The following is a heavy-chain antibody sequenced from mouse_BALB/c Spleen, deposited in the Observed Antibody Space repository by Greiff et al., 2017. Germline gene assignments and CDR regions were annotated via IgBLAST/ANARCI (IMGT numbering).Heavy chain of an antibody. D-gene: IGHD2-1*01. CDR1: GFNIKDTY. CDR2: IDPANGNT. CDR3: TRGGVYYGNYGFAY. Sequence: EVQLQQSGAELVKPGASVKLSCTASGFNIKDTYMHWVKQRPEQGLEWIGRIDPANGNTKYDPKFQGKATITADKSSSTAYMQLSSLTSEDSAVYYCTRGGVYYGNYGFAYWGQGTLVTVSA. V-gene: IGHV14-3*02. J-gene: IGHJ3*01.